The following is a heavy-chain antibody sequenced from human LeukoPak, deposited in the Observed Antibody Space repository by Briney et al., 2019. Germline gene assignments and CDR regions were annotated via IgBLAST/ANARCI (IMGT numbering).Heavy chain of an antibody. CDR1: GFTIGTAC. Sequence: GGSLRLSCVSSGFTIGTACMSWVRQAPGKGLEWLGDIKSEGEGATTDYAAPAKGRFAISRDDSKNMIYLQMSRLKIHDSPIYYCIAHFPYFYGFDVWGKGTTVTVSS. V-gene: IGHV3-15*01. J-gene: IGHJ6*04. CDR3: IAHFPYFYGFDV. CDR2: IKSEGEGATT. D-gene: IGHD2/OR15-2a*01.